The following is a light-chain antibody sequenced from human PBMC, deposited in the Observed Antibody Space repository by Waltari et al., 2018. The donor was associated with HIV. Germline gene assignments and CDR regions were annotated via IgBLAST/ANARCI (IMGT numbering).Light chain of an antibody. CDR3: CSYAGSNTF. Sequence: QSALTPPASVSGSPGQPLTPSSTGTSTDVGTYNLFSWYQQHPGKAPKLIIYEVTKRPSGVSSRFSGSKAGNTASLTISGLQADDEADYYCCSYAGSNTFFGTGTKVTVL. CDR1: STDVGTYNL. V-gene: IGLV2-23*02. J-gene: IGLJ1*01. CDR2: EVT.